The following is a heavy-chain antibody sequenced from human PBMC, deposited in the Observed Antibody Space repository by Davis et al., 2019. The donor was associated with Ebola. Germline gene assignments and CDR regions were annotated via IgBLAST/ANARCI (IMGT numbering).Heavy chain of an antibody. CDR3: ARGGALYYYYGMDV. CDR2: IDSGGIP. CDR1: GFTVSSNY. D-gene: IGHD1-26*01. Sequence: GGSLRLSCAASGFTVSSNYITWVRQAPGKGLEWVSLIDSGGIPYYADSVKGRFTISRDISRNTVYLQMNGLRAEDTAVYYCARGGALYYYYGMDVWGQGTTVTVSS. J-gene: IGHJ6*02. V-gene: IGHV3-53*01.